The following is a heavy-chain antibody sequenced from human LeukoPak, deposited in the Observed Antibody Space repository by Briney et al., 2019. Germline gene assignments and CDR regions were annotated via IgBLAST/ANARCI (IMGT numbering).Heavy chain of an antibody. Sequence: GGSLRLSCVASGFPFSSYTLSWVRQAPGKGLEWVSAISGSSPATYYSGSVKGRFTISRDNSKDTLYLQMNSLRAEDTAVYYCARDPRYCSSTSCHYYGTDVWGQGTTVTVSS. CDR1: GFPFSSYT. V-gene: IGHV3-23*01. CDR2: ISGSSPAT. CDR3: ARDPRYCSSTSCHYYGTDV. J-gene: IGHJ6*02. D-gene: IGHD2-2*01.